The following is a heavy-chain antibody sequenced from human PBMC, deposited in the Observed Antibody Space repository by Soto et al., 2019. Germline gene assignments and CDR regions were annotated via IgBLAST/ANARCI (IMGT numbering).Heavy chain of an antibody. D-gene: IGHD3-3*01. CDR2: VYYSGST. Sequence: QVQLQESGPGLVKPSETLSLTCTVSGGSISSYYWSWIRQPPGKGLEWIGYVYYSGSTNYNPSLTRRVTISVDTSKNQFSLKLSSVTAADTAVYYCARDLKDYDFWSGYSTGWFDPWGQGTLVTVSS. V-gene: IGHV4-59*01. CDR3: ARDLKDYDFWSGYSTGWFDP. J-gene: IGHJ5*02. CDR1: GGSISSYY.